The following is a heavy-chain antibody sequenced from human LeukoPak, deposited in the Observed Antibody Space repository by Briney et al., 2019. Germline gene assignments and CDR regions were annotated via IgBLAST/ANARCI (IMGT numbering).Heavy chain of an antibody. D-gene: IGHD6-19*01. CDR3: ARGHSTRIIAVAAPGDYFDY. Sequence: SETLSLTCAVYGGSFSGYYWSWLRQPPGKGLEWIGEINHSGSTNYNPSLKSRVTISVDTSKNQFSLKLSSVTAADTAVYYCARGHSTRIIAVAAPGDYFDYWGQGTLVTVSS. V-gene: IGHV4-34*01. J-gene: IGHJ4*02. CDR2: INHSGST. CDR1: GGSFSGYY.